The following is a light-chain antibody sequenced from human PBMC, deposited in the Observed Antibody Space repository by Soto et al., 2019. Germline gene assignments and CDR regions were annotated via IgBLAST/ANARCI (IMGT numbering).Light chain of an antibody. CDR2: DAS. V-gene: IGKV3-11*01. J-gene: IGKJ5*01. CDR3: QQYNLWPPL. Sequence: EIVLAQSPAGLSLSPGERATLCCRASQSVSSYLAWYQQKPGQAPRLLIYDASNRATGIPARFSGSGSGTEFTLTISGLQSEDFGVYYCQQYNLWPPLFGQGTRLEI. CDR1: QSVSSY.